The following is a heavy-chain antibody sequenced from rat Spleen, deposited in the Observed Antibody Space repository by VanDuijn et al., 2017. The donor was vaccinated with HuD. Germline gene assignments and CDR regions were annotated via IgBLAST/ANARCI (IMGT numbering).Heavy chain of an antibody. CDR1: GFSLTTYN. J-gene: IGHJ4*01. V-gene: IGHV2-64*01. CDR2: MWNGGGT. CDR3: ARGPIAAVMDA. D-gene: IGHD1-2*01. Sequence: QVQLKETGPDLVQLTQTLSITCNVSGFSLTTYNVHWVRQPPGTGLEWMGAMWNGGGTDYNSAFKSRLSISRDTSKSQVFLKMNSLQTDDTAKYCCARGPIAAVMDAWGQGASVTVSS.